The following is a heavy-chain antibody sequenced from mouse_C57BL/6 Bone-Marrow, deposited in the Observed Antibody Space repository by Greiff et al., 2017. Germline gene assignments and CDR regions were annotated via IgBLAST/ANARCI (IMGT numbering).Heavy chain of an antibody. CDR1: GYTFTSYW. CDR2: IHPNSGST. J-gene: IGHJ3*01. D-gene: IGHD2-12*01. CDR3: ARTAYYSPPWFAY. Sequence: QVHVKQSGAELVKPGASVKLSCKASGYTFTSYWMHWVKQRPGQGLEWIGMIHPNSGSTNYNEKFKSKATLTVDKSSSTAYMQLSSLTSEDSAVYYCARTAYYSPPWFAYWGQGTLVTVSA. V-gene: IGHV1-64*01.